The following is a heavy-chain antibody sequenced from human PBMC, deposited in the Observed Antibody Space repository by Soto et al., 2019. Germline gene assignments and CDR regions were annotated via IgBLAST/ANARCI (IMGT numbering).Heavy chain of an antibody. J-gene: IGHJ3*02. CDR3: AKDRAGRYAFDI. CDR2: ISGSGGST. CDR1: GFTFSSYA. V-gene: IGHV3-23*01. D-gene: IGHD1-1*01. Sequence: GGSLRLSSAASGFTFSSYAMSWVRQAPGKGLEWVSAISGSGGSTYYADSVKGRFTISRDNSKNTLYLQMNSLRAEDTAVYYCAKDRAGRYAFDIWGQGTMVTVSS.